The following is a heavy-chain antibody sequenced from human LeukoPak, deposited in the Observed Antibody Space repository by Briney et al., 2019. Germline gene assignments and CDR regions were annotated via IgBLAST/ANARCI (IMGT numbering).Heavy chain of an antibody. Sequence: GGSLRLSCAASGFTFSSYAMSWVRQAPGKGLEWVSAISGSGGSTYYADSVKGRFTISRDNSKNTLYLQMNSLRAEDTAVYYCVKVTTRFGELSPNWFDPWGQGTLVTVSS. D-gene: IGHD3-10*01. CDR3: VKVTTRFGELSPNWFDP. J-gene: IGHJ5*02. CDR1: GFTFSSYA. V-gene: IGHV3-23*01. CDR2: ISGSGGST.